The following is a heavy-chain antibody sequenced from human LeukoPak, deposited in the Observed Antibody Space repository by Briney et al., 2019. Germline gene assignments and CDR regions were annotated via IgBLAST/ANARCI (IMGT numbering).Heavy chain of an antibody. CDR3: ARANYYDSSGYYRL. Sequence: ASVRVSCKASGFTFNNYGISWVRQAPGQGLEWMGWISAYNGNTNYAQKLQGRVTMTTDTSTSTAYMELRSLRSDDTAVYYCARANYYDSSGYYRLWGQGTLVTVSS. J-gene: IGHJ4*02. CDR1: GFTFNNYG. V-gene: IGHV1-18*01. CDR2: ISAYNGNT. D-gene: IGHD3-22*01.